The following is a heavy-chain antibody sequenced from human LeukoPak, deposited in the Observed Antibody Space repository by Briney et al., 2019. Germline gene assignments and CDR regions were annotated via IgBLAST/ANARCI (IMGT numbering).Heavy chain of an antibody. D-gene: IGHD3-16*01. Sequence: GGSLRLSCAASGFTFRTYWLTWVRQAPGKGLEWVANMKGDGSEKHYADSVKGRFTISRDNAKNFLYLQMDSLRHEDTALYYCARPAYTAAYDLWGQGTMVTVSS. CDR2: MKGDGSEK. CDR1: GFTFRTYW. V-gene: IGHV3-7*01. J-gene: IGHJ3*01. CDR3: ARPAYTAAYDL.